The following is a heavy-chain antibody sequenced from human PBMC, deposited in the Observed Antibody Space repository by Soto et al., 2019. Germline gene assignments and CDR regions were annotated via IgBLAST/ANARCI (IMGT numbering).Heavy chain of an antibody. J-gene: IGHJ3*02. CDR1: GYSFTSYW. Sequence: LGESLKISCKGSGYSFTSYWISRVRQMPGKGLEWMGRIDPSDSYTNYSPSFQGHVTISADKSISTAYLQWSSLKASDTAMYYCARHRSSTEWSAFDIWGQGIMVTVSS. CDR2: IDPSDSYT. V-gene: IGHV5-10-1*01. CDR3: ARHRSSTEWSAFDI. D-gene: IGHD6-13*01.